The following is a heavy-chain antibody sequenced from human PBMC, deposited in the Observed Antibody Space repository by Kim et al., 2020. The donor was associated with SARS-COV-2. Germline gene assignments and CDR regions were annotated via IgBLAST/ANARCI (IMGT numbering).Heavy chain of an antibody. V-gene: IGHV3-30*01. CDR3: AREPVAGHPVYFDY. D-gene: IGHD2-15*01. J-gene: IGHJ4*02. Sequence: YAYSLEGRFTIPSDNSKTTLTLQMNSLKTEDTATSYCAREPVAGHPVYFDYWGQGTLVTVSS.